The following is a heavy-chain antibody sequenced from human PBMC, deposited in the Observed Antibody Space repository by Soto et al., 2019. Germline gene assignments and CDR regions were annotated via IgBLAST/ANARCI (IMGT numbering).Heavy chain of an antibody. Sequence: PGGLLRHSCAVSGFTFNNYAMNWVRQAPGKGLEWVSGISSSGDSTDYADSVKGRFTISRDKSKNTLFLQMNSLRAEDSAVYYCAKDRRVSNVGSPDHWGLGTLVTVSS. D-gene: IGHD1-26*01. CDR2: ISSSGDST. J-gene: IGHJ4*02. CDR3: AKDRRVSNVGSPDH. CDR1: GFTFNNYA. V-gene: IGHV3-23*01.